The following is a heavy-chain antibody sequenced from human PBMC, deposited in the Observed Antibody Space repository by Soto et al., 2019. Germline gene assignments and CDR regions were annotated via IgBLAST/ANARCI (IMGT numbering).Heavy chain of an antibody. Sequence: SETLSLTCNVSGDSLSRNSYFWNWLRQPPGKGLEWIGYVSSAGKTKYNPSLEGRVTISVDTSKSHFSLKLTSVTSADTAVYFCAREWELLPYYVMDVWGQGPRSPSP. CDR1: GDSLSRNSYF. J-gene: IGHJ6*02. V-gene: IGHV4-61*01. CDR3: AREWELLPYYVMDV. CDR2: VSSAGKT. D-gene: IGHD1-26*01.